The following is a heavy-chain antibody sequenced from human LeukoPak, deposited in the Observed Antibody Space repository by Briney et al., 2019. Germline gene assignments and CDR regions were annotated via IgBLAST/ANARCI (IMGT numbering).Heavy chain of an antibody. V-gene: IGHV3-23*01. J-gene: IGHJ2*01. CDR2: ISYSGGST. Sequence: GGSLRLSCAASGFTFSSYAMIWVRQAPGKGLEWVSAISYSGGSTYYPDSVKGRFTVSRDNSKNTLYLQLNSLRVEDTAVYYCAKDLEDSTRPRRFVWYFDLWGRGTPVTVSS. CDR1: GFTFSSYA. CDR3: AKDLEDSTRPRRFVWYFDL. D-gene: IGHD2/OR15-2a*01.